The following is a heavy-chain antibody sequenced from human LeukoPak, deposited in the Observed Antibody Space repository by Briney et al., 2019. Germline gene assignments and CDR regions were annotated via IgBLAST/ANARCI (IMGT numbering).Heavy chain of an antibody. CDR3: ARDQYDFWSGYPVS. V-gene: IGHV3-30-3*01. D-gene: IGHD3-3*01. Sequence: GGSLRLSCAASGFTFSSYAMHWVRQAPGKGLEWVAVISYDGSNKYYADSVKGRFTTSRDNSKNTLYLQMNSLRAEDTAVYYCARDQYDFWSGYPVSWGQGTLVTVSS. CDR2: ISYDGSNK. CDR1: GFTFSSYA. J-gene: IGHJ5*02.